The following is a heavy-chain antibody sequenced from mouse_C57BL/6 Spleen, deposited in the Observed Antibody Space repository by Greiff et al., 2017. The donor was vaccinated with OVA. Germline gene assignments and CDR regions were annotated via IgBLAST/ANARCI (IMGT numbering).Heavy chain of an antibody. CDR1: GFTYSNYW. Sequence: EVKLVESGGGLVQPGGSMKLSCVASGFTYSNYWMNWVRQSPEKGLEWVAQIRLKSDNYATHYAESVKGRFTISRDDSKSSVYLQMNNLRAEDTGIYYCTGLGRYFDVWGTGTTVTVSS. D-gene: IGHD4-1*01. J-gene: IGHJ1*03. CDR2: IRLKSDNYAT. CDR3: TGLGRYFDV. V-gene: IGHV6-3*01.